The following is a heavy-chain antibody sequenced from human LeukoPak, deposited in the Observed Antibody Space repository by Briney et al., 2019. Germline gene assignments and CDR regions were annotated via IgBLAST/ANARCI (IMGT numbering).Heavy chain of an antibody. Sequence: KPSETLSLTCAVYGGSFSGYYWNWIRQPPGKGLGLIGEIYHSGSTNYNPSLKSRVTISVDTSKNQFSLKLSSVTAADTAVYYCARRYPFNTRGSSWLHFDYWGQGTLVTVSS. J-gene: IGHJ4*02. CDR3: ARRYPFNTRGSSWLHFDY. D-gene: IGHD6-13*01. CDR2: IYHSGST. CDR1: GGSFSGYY. V-gene: IGHV4-34*01.